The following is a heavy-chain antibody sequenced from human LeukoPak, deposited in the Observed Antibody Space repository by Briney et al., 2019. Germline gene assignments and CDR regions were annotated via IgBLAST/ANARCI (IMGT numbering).Heavy chain of an antibody. CDR2: INPNSGGT. Sequence: ASVKVSCKASGYTFTGYYMHWVRQAPGQGLEWMGWINPNSGGTNYAQKFQGRVTMTRDTSISIAYMELSRLRSDDTAVYYCARSWDTVADAFDVWGQGTMVTVSS. J-gene: IGHJ3*01. D-gene: IGHD4-17*01. CDR3: ARSWDTVADAFDV. V-gene: IGHV1-2*02. CDR1: GYTFTGYY.